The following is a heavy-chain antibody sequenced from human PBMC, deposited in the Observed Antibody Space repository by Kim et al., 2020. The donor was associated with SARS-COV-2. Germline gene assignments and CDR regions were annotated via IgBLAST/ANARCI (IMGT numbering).Heavy chain of an antibody. CDR2: ISSSSSTI. Sequence: GGSLRLSCAASGFTFSSYSMNWVRQAPGKGLEWVSYISSSSSTIYYADSVKGRFTISRDNAKNSLYLQMNSLRDEDTAVYYCARGRLIREFWSGYPVDYWGQGTLVTVSS. J-gene: IGHJ4*02. CDR3: ARGRLIREFWSGYPVDY. V-gene: IGHV3-48*02. CDR1: GFTFSSYS. D-gene: IGHD3-3*01.